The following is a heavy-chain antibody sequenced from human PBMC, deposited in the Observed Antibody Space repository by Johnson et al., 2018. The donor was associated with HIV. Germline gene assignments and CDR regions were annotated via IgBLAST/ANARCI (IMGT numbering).Heavy chain of an antibody. CDR3: ARDSGYINSYYASDI. CDR1: GFTFSSYG. CDR2: ISSSGSTT. V-gene: IGHV3-48*04. J-gene: IGHJ3*02. D-gene: IGHD6-13*01. Sequence: VQLLESGGGVVQPARSLRLSCPASGFTFSSYGMHWVRQAQGTGMEWVSYISSSGSTTSYADPLKGRLTVSRDNAKNSLSLQMNSLRAEDTAVYYCARDSGYINSYYASDIWGQGTMVTVSS.